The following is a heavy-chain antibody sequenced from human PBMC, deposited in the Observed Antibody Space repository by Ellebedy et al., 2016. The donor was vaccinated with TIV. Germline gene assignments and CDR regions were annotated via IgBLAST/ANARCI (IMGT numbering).Heavy chain of an antibody. CDR3: AGNYYGSGSFPN. CDR1: AVSITSYY. Sequence: MPSETLSLTCTVSAVSITSYYWSWIRQPPGKGLEWIGYIFYSGSTNYNPSLKSRGTISVDTSKNQFSLELSSVTAADTAVYYCAGNYYGSGSFPNWGQGTLVTVSS. CDR2: IFYSGST. D-gene: IGHD3-10*01. J-gene: IGHJ4*02. V-gene: IGHV4-59*08.